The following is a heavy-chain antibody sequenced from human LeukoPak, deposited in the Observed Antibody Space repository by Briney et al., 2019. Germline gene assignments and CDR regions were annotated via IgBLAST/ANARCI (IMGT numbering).Heavy chain of an antibody. CDR3: ARGGSSWSRSWFDP. J-gene: IGHJ5*02. CDR1: GGTFSSYA. D-gene: IGHD6-13*01. CDR2: IIPIFGTA. V-gene: IGHV1-69*13. Sequence: ASVKVSCKASGGTFSSYAISWVRQAPGQGLEWMGGIIPIFGTANYAQKFQGRVTITADESTSTAYMELSSLRSEDTAVYYCARGGSSWSRSWFDPWGQGTLVTVSS.